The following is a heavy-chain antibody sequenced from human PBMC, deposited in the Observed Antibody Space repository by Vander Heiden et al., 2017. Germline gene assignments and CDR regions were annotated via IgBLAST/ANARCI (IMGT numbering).Heavy chain of an antibody. Sequence: VQLVASGWGMLNPGGSLRLSCAASGFTFSSYVMNWVRQTPGKGLEWVSSISGSSTYIYYADSVKGGFTISRDNAKNSLYLQMNSLRAEYTALYYCARSDYLGYWGQGTLVTVSS. CDR3: ARSDYLGY. CDR1: GFTFSSYV. V-gene: IGHV3-21*01. J-gene: IGHJ4*02. CDR2: ISGSSTYI. D-gene: IGHD4-17*01.